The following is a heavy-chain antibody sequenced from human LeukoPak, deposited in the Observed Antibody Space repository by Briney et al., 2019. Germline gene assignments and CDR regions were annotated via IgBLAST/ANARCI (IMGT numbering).Heavy chain of an antibody. CDR3: AKESLVVIESFFDN. V-gene: IGHV3-23*01. D-gene: IGHD3-22*01. J-gene: IGHJ4*02. Sequence: QPGGSLRLSCVVSGFTFSDYAMSWVRRAPGKGLEWVSAITGSGQTKYYTDSVKGRFTMSRHNSKNTLYLHMNNLRDDDTAEYFCAKESLVVIESFFDNWGQGTLVLVSS. CDR1: GFTFSDYA. CDR2: ITGSGQTK.